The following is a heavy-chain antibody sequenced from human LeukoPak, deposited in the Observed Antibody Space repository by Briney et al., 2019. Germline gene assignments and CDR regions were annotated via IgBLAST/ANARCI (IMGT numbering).Heavy chain of an antibody. V-gene: IGHV3-74*01. Sequence: PGGSLRLSCAVTGFNLRTYWIRWVRQSPGRGLEWVARINGEGSRISYADSVRGRFTTSRDNATNTTYLQINSLRAEDTALYNSARDPSYYYDGMDVWGQGTTVVVSS. J-gene: IGHJ6*02. CDR1: GFNLRTYW. CDR2: INGEGSRI. CDR3: ARDPSYYYDGMDV.